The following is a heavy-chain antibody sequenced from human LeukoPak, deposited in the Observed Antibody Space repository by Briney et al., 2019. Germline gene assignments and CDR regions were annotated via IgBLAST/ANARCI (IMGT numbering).Heavy chain of an antibody. CDR2: INHSGST. V-gene: IGHV4-34*01. CDR1: GGSFSGYY. J-gene: IGHJ6*02. D-gene: IGHD2-8*01. CDR3: ARYGNIVLMVYARRRYGMDI. Sequence: SETLSLTCAVYGGSFSGYYWSWIRQPPGKGLEWIGEINHSGSTNYNPSLKSRVTISVDTSKNQFSLKLSSVTAADTAVYYCARYGNIVLMVYARRRYGMDIWGQGTTVTVSS.